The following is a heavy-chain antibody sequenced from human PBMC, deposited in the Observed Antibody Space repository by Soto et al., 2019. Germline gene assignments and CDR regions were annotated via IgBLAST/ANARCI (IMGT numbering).Heavy chain of an antibody. V-gene: IGHV4-34*01. CDR3: ARGALIYYDYYYMDV. D-gene: IGHD3-22*01. CDR1: GGSFSGYY. Sequence: PSETLSLTCAVYGGSFSGYYWSWIRQPPGKGLEWIGEINHSGSTNYNPSLKSRVTISVDTSKNQFSLKLSSVTAADTAVSYYARGALIYYDYYYMDVWGKGTTVNVSS. J-gene: IGHJ6*03. CDR2: INHSGST.